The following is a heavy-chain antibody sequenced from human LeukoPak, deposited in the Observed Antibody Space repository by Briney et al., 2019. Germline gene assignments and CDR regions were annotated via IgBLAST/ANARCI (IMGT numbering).Heavy chain of an antibody. CDR2: IYYSGST. V-gene: IGHV4-59*08. CDR1: GGSIDNSY. CDR3: ARLRWLQFHDF. J-gene: IGHJ4*02. D-gene: IGHD5-24*01. Sequence: PSETLSLTCTVSGGSIDNSYWSWIRQPPGKGLEWIGYIYYSGSTNYNPSLKSRVTISVDTSKNQFSLKLSSVTAADTAVYYCARLRWLQFHDFWGQGTLVTVSS.